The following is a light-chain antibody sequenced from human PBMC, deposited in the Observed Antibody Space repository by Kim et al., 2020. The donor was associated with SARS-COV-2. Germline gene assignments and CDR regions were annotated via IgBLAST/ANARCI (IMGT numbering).Light chain of an antibody. CDR2: EVS. CDR3: SSYTSSSTLV. CDR1: SSDVGGYNY. Sequence: GQSITISCTGTSSDVGGYNYVSWYQQHPGKAPRLMIYEVSNRPSGVSNRFSGSKSGNTASLTISGLQAEDEADYYCSSYTSSSTLVFGTGTKVPS. V-gene: IGLV2-14*01. J-gene: IGLJ1*01.